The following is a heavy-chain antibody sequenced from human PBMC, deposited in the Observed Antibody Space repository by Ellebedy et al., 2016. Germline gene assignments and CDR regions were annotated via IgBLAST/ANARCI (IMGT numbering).Heavy chain of an antibody. D-gene: IGHD3-10*01. J-gene: IGHJ6*02. CDR1: GFTFSSYA. CDR3: ARVADYYGSGCYYPYYYYYGMDV. Sequence: GGSLRLXXAASGFTFSSYAMSWVRQAPGKGLEWVANIKQDGSEKYYVDLVKGRFTISRDNAKNSLYLQMNSLRAEDTAVYYCARVADYYGSGCYYPYYYYYGMDVWGQGTTVTVSS. V-gene: IGHV3-7*01. CDR2: IKQDGSEK.